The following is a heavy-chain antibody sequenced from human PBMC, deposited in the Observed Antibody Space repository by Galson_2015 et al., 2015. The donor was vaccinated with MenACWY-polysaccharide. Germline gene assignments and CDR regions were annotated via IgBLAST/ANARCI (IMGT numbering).Heavy chain of an antibody. CDR3: ARAVRITSFDP. J-gene: IGHJ5*02. D-gene: IGHD3-16*01. V-gene: IGHV3-21*01. CDR1: GFTFSSYT. CDR2: MSSSSSYI. Sequence: SLRLSCAVSGFTFSSYTMNWVRQAPGKGLEWVSSMSSSSSYIYYADSVKGRFTISRDNAKNSLYLQMNSLRAEDTAVYYCARAVRITSFDPWGQGTLVTVSS.